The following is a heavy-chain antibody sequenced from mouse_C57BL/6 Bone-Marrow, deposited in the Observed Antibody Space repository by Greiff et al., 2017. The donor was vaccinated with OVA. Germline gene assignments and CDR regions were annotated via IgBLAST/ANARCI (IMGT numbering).Heavy chain of an antibody. CDR1: GYTFTSYW. D-gene: IGHD1-1*01. Sequence: QVQLQQPGAELVKPGASVKLSCKASGYTFTSYWMHWVKQRPGQGLEWIGMIHPNSGSTNYNEKVKSKATLTVDKSSSTAYMQLSSLTSEDSAVYYCAREGTRGSSSWYFDVWGTGTTVTVSS. CDR2: IHPNSGST. V-gene: IGHV1-64*01. J-gene: IGHJ1*03. CDR3: AREGTRGSSSWYFDV.